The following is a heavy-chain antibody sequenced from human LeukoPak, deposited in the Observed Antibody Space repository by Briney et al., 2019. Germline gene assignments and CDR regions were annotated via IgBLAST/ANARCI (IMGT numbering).Heavy chain of an antibody. V-gene: IGHV3-43*01. J-gene: IGHJ3*02. D-gene: IGHD3-22*01. CDR3: AKVQAWDDYYDSSGYGEDAFDI. CDR1: GFTFDDYT. Sequence: GGSLRLSCAASGFTFDDYTMHWVRQAPGKGLEWVSLISWDGGSTYYADSVKGRFTISRDNSKNSLYLQMNSLRAEDTAVYYCAKVQAWDDYYDSSGYGEDAFDIWGQGTMVTVSS. CDR2: ISWDGGST.